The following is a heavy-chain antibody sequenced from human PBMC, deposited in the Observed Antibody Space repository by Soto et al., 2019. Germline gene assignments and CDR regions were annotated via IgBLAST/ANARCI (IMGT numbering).Heavy chain of an antibody. J-gene: IGHJ5*02. Sequence: QLQESGPGLVKPSETLSLTCTVSGGSIISSNFYWGWIRQPPGKGLEWIGSVEYGGSTYDNPSRKSRVTLSADTSKNQFSLNLTSVTAADTAIYYCARHVRGAVTMNWFDPWGHGTLVTVSS. CDR1: GGSIISSNFY. CDR2: VEYGGST. D-gene: IGHD4-17*01. CDR3: ARHVRGAVTMNWFDP. V-gene: IGHV4-39*01.